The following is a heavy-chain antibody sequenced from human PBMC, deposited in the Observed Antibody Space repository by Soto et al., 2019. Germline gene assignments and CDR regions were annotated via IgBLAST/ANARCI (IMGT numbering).Heavy chain of an antibody. CDR1: GFTFGDYA. Sequence: GSLRLSCTASGFTFGDYAMSWFRQAPGKGLEWVGFIRSKAYGGTTEYAASVKGRFTISRDDSKSIAYLQMNSLKTEDTAVYYCTREAVESSSSSSWFDPWGQGTLVTVSS. V-gene: IGHV3-49*03. CDR2: IRSKAYGGTT. CDR3: TREAVESSSSSSWFDP. D-gene: IGHD6-6*01. J-gene: IGHJ5*02.